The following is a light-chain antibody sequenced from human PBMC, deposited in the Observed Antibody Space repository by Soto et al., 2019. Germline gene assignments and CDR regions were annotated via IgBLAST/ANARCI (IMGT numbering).Light chain of an antibody. CDR3: CSYAGFSTLV. V-gene: IGLV2-23*02. J-gene: IGLJ3*02. CDR1: SSDVGSYNY. Sequence: QSVLTQPASVSGSPGQSITISCTGTSSDVGSYNYVSWYQQHPGKAPKLMIYEVSDRPSGISSRFSGSKSGNTASLTISGLQTEDEADYFCCSYAGFSTLVFGGGTKLTVL. CDR2: EVS.